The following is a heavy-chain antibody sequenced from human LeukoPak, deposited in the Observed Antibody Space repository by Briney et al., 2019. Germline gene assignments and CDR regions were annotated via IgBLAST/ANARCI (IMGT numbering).Heavy chain of an antibody. Sequence: PSETLSLTCTVSGYSISSGYYWGWIRQPPGKGLEWIGSIYHSGTTNYNPSLQSRVSISVDTSKNQFFLMLRSVTAADTAVYYCARAYQTPIYCGGGNCNSDLQYFDLWGRGTLVTVSS. D-gene: IGHD2-15*01. CDR3: ARAYQTPIYCGGGNCNSDLQYFDL. V-gene: IGHV4-38-2*02. J-gene: IGHJ2*01. CDR2: IYHSGTT. CDR1: GYSISSGYY.